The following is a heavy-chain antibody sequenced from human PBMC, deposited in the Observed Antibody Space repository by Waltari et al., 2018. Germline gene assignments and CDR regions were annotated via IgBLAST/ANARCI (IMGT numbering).Heavy chain of an antibody. D-gene: IGHD3-22*01. CDR2: MSYNERNI. Sequence: QVQLVESGGGVVQPGRSLRLSCTASEFTFSSYAMHWVRQAPGKGVGWVAVMSYNERNIYYVDSVKGRFTISRDNSKKMLYLQMNSLIIEDTAVYYCARDYCDRTNCHGMDVWGQGTTVTVSS. V-gene: IGHV3-30*04. CDR3: ARDYCDRTNCHGMDV. CDR1: EFTFSSYA. J-gene: IGHJ6*02.